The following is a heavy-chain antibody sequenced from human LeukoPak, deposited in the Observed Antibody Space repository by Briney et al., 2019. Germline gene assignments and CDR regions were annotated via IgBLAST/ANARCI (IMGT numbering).Heavy chain of an antibody. CDR3: AGYCRSTSCGWFDP. J-gene: IGHJ5*02. Sequence: GGSLRLSCAASGFTFNDYHMGWVRQAPGKGLEWVSGISKSGGDTYYGGSVKGRFTISRDNFKNTVYLQMNSLRAEDTAVYYCAGYCRSTSCGWFDPWGQGTLVTVSS. D-gene: IGHD2-2*01. CDR1: GFTFNDYH. V-gene: IGHV3-23*01. CDR2: ISKSGGDT.